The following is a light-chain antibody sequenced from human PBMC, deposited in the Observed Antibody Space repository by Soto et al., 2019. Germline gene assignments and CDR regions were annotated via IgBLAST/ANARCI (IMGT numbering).Light chain of an antibody. V-gene: IGLV2-8*01. Sequence: QSVLTQPPSASGSPGQSVTVSCTGTSGDVGDNYVSWYQQHLGKAPKLIIYEVSQRPSGVPDRFSGSKSGNTASLTISGLQDEDEASYYCCSYARNRLYVFGSGTKVTVL. CDR1: SGDVGDNY. J-gene: IGLJ1*01. CDR3: CSYARNRLYV. CDR2: EVS.